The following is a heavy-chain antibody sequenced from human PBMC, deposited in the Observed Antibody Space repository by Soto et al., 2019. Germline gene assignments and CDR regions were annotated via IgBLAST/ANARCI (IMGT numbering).Heavy chain of an antibody. CDR3: ARVDILNVYGCMDV. D-gene: IGHD3-9*01. CDR1: GGSISSYY. V-gene: IGHV4-34*01. Sequence: PSETLSLTCTVSGGSISSYYWSWIRQPPGKGLEWIGEINHSGSTNYNPSLKSRVTISVDTSNNQFSLKLNSVTAADTAVYYCARVDILNVYGCMDVWGQGTTV. J-gene: IGHJ6*02. CDR2: INHSGST.